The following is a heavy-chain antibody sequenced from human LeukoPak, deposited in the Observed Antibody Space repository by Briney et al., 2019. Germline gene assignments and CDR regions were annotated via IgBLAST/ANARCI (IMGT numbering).Heavy chain of an antibody. Sequence: GGSLRLSCAASGFTFSDYYMSWIRQAPGKGLEWVSYISSSGTTISYTDSVKGRITISRDNAKNSLYLQMNSLRAEDTAVYYCARDYRSTFDYWGQGTLVTVSS. CDR1: GFTFSDYY. CDR2: ISSSGTTI. V-gene: IGHV3-11*01. J-gene: IGHJ4*02. CDR3: ARDYRSTFDY. D-gene: IGHD1-26*01.